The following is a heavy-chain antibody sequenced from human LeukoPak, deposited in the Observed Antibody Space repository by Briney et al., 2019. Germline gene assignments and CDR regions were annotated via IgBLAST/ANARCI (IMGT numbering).Heavy chain of an antibody. CDR3: ARGLPYQDSSGYHYFDY. Sequence: WASVKVSCKASGYTFTGYYMHWVRQAPGQGLEWMGWINPISGGTNSAQKFQGRVTMTRDTSISTAYMELSRLKSDDTAVYYCARGLPYQDSSGYHYFDYWGQGTLVTVSS. J-gene: IGHJ4*02. CDR2: INPISGGT. CDR1: GYTFTGYY. V-gene: IGHV1-2*02. D-gene: IGHD3-22*01.